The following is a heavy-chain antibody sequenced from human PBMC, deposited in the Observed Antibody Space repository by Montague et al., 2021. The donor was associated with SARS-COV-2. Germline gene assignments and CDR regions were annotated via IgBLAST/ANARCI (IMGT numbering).Heavy chain of an antibody. V-gene: IGHV4-59*01. Sequence: SETLSLTCTVSGGSISSYYWSWIRQPQGKGLEWIGYIYYSGSTNNNPSLRSRVPISVDTSRNQFSLTLSSVTAADTAVYYCAGALYCSGGSCYPNWFDPWGQGTLVTVSS. CDR2: IYYSGST. D-gene: IGHD2-15*01. CDR3: AGALYCSGGSCYPNWFDP. CDR1: GGSISSYY. J-gene: IGHJ5*02.